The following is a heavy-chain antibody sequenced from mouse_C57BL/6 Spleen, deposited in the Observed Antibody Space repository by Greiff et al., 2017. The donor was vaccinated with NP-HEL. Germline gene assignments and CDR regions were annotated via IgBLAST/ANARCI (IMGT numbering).Heavy chain of an antibody. Sequence: VNVVESGAELAKPGASVKLSCNASGYTFTSYWMHWVKQRPGQGLEWIGYINPSSGYTKYNQKFKDKATLTADKSSSTAYMQLSSLTYEDSAVYYCARNDYDSWFAYWGQGTLVTVSA. D-gene: IGHD2-4*01. CDR3: ARNDYDSWFAY. CDR1: GYTFTSYW. CDR2: INPSSGYT. V-gene: IGHV1-7*01. J-gene: IGHJ3*01.